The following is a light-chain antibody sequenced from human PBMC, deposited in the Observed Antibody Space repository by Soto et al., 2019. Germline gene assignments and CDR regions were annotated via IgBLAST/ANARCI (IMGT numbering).Light chain of an antibody. CDR1: QNIRTY. CDR2: VTS. CDR3: QQGYSIPYT. J-gene: IGKJ2*01. Sequence: DIQMTQSPPSLSASVGDRVTITCRASQNIRTYLNWYQQKPGKAPRLLIYVTSTLHSGVPSRFNGSASGTDFTLTISSLQPEDFETYYCQQGYSIPYTFGQGTKVDIK. V-gene: IGKV1-39*01.